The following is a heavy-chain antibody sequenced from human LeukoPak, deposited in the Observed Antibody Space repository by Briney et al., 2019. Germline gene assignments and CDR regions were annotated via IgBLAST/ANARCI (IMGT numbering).Heavy chain of an antibody. D-gene: IGHD5-24*01. CDR2: IYYSGSA. CDR3: ARVFEMATIRKLYYFDH. V-gene: IGHV4-39*01. Sequence: TSETLSPTCRVSGGSIGRSSYFWGWIRQPPGKGPEWIGSIYYSGSAYYNPSLRRRVTISVDTSKNQFSLKFSSVTAADTAIYYCARVFEMATIRKLYYFDHWGQGTLVTVSS. CDR1: GGSIGRSSYF. J-gene: IGHJ4*02.